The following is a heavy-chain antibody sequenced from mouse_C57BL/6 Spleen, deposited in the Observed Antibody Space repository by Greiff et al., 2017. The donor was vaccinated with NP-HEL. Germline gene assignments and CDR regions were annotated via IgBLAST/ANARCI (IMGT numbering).Heavy chain of an antibody. CDR3: AIDGYYDYYAMDY. V-gene: IGHV1-82*01. Sequence: VQRVESGPELVKPGASVKISCKASGYAFSSSWMNWVKQRPGKGLEWIGRIYPGDGDTNYNGKFKGKATLTADKSSSTAYMQLSSLTSEDSAVYFCAIDGYYDYYAMDYWGQGTSVTVSS. CDR1: GYAFSSSW. CDR2: IYPGDGDT. J-gene: IGHJ4*01. D-gene: IGHD2-3*01.